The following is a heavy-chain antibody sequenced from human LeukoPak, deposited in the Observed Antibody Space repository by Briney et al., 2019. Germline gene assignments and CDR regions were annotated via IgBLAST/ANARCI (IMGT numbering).Heavy chain of an antibody. CDR3: ATDYYDSSGYYYAFDI. V-gene: IGHV1-24*01. CDR1: GYTLTELS. D-gene: IGHD3-22*01. J-gene: IGHJ3*02. CDR2: FDPEDGET. Sequence: ASVNVSCKVSGYTLTELSMHWVRQAPGKGLEWMGGFDPEDGETIYAQKFQGRVTMTEDTSTDTAYMELSSLRSEDTAVYYCATDYYDSSGYYYAFDIWGQGTMVTVSS.